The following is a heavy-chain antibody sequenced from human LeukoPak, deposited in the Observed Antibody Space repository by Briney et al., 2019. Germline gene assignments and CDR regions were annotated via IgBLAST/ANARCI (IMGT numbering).Heavy chain of an antibody. D-gene: IGHD3-22*01. CDR3: AIYTYYYDSSGYKAIDY. Sequence: SETLSLTCAVYGGSFSGYYWSWIRQPPGKGLEWIGEINHSGSTNYNPSLKSRVTISVDTSKNQFSLKLSSVTAADTAVYYCAIYTYYYDSSGYKAIDYWGQGTLVTVSS. CDR1: GGSFSGYY. CDR2: INHSGST. J-gene: IGHJ4*02. V-gene: IGHV4-34*01.